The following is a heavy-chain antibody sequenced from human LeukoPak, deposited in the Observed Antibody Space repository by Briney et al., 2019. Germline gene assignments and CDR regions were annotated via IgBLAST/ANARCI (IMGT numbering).Heavy chain of an antibody. Sequence: ASVKVSCKASGYTFTSYGISWVRQAPGQGLEWMGWISAYNGNTNYAQKLQGRVTMTTDTSTSTAYMELRSLRSDNTAVYYCASLVGAGATPGNFDYWGQGTLVTVSS. V-gene: IGHV1-18*01. D-gene: IGHD1-26*01. J-gene: IGHJ4*02. CDR2: ISAYNGNT. CDR1: GYTFTSYG. CDR3: ASLVGAGATPGNFDY.